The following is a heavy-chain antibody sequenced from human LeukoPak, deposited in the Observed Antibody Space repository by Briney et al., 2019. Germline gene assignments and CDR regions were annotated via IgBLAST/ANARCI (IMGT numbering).Heavy chain of an antibody. CDR1: GYTFTNYG. J-gene: IGHJ5*02. Sequence: EASVKVSCKASGYTFTNYGISWVRQATGQGLEWMGWINTYNGNTNYEQKFQGRVTMTTDTSTSTAYMELRSLRSDDTAVYYCARNSPRDVAGRQFLPGVLSLLSQCDNCFDPWGQGTLVSVSS. V-gene: IGHV1-18*04. CDR3: ARNSPRDVAGRQFLPGVLSLLSQCDNCFDP. D-gene: IGHD7-27*01. CDR2: INTYNGNT.